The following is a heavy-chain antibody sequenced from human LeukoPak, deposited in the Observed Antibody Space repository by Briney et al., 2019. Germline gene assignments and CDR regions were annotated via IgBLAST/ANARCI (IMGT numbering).Heavy chain of an antibody. Sequence: PGGSLRLSCAASGFTFSSYWMSWVRQAPGKGLEWVANIKQDGSEKCYVDSVKGRFTISRDNAKNSLYLQMNSLRAEDPAVYYCARGAHDSSGYYYESFDYWGQGTLVTVSS. V-gene: IGHV3-7*01. CDR3: ARGAHDSSGYYYESFDY. J-gene: IGHJ4*02. D-gene: IGHD3-22*01. CDR1: GFTFSSYW. CDR2: IKQDGSEK.